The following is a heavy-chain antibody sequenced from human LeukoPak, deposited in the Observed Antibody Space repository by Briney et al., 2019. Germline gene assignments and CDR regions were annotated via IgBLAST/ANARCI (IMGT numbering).Heavy chain of an antibody. CDR1: GGSISSSSYY. J-gene: IGHJ6*02. CDR3: ARDGYYGMDV. Sequence: PSETLSLICTVSGGSISSSSYYWGWIRQPPGKGLEWIGSIYYSGSTYYNPSLKSRVTISVDTSKNQFSLKLSSVTAADTAVYYCARDGYYGMDVWGQGTTVTVSS. CDR2: IYYSGST. V-gene: IGHV4-39*07.